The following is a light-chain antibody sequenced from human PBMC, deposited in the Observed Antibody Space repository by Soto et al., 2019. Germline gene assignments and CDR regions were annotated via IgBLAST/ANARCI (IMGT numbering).Light chain of an antibody. V-gene: IGKV3D-15*01. CDR1: QSVRNN. CDR3: QQYNTWPRT. Sequence: EVVMTQSPATLSVSPGERATLSCKASQSVRNNLVWYLQKPGQAPRPIISAASTGAAGVPARFNAAGSGTVFTLTISSLQSEDFAIYYCQQYNTWPRTFGQGTKVDIK. CDR2: AAS. J-gene: IGKJ1*01.